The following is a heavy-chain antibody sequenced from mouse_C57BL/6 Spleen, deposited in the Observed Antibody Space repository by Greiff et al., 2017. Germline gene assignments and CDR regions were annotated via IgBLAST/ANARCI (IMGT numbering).Heavy chain of an antibody. CDR1: GYTFTSYW. CDR2: IHSNSGST. CDR3: AREETGTDY. D-gene: IGHD4-1*01. Sequence: QVQLQQPGAELVKPGASVKLSCKASGYTFTSYWMHWVKQRPGQGLEWIGMIHSNSGSTNYNEKLKSKATLTVDQSSSSAYMQLRSLTSKDSSVYYCAREETGTDYWGQGTTLTVSS. J-gene: IGHJ2*01. V-gene: IGHV1-64*01.